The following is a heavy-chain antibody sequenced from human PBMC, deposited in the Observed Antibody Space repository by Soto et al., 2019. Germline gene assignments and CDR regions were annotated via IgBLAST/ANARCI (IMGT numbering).Heavy chain of an antibody. Sequence: QVQLVQSGAEVKKPGASVKVSCKASGYTFTGHYVHWVRQAPGQGLEWMGWINPHSGDTHYAQKFQGRVTMTRDTSVNTAYLGLSWLRSDDTAVYFCARDVYSVEYWGQGTLVTVS. J-gene: IGHJ4*02. CDR1: GYTFTGHY. CDR3: ARDVYSVEY. D-gene: IGHD2-8*01. CDR2: INPHSGDT. V-gene: IGHV1-2*02.